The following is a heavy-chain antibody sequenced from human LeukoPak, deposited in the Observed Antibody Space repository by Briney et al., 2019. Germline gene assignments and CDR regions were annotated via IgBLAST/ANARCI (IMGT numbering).Heavy chain of an antibody. V-gene: IGHV3-21*01. D-gene: IGHD5-18*01. CDR2: ISSSSSYI. Sequence: PGGSLRLSCAASGFTFSTYNMNWVRQAPGKGLEWVSSISSSSSYIYYADSVKGRFTISRDNAKNSLYLQMNSLRAEDTAVYYCARDRGYSFLLEDYYYMDVWGKGTTVTVSS. J-gene: IGHJ6*03. CDR1: GFTFSTYN. CDR3: ARDRGYSFLLEDYYYMDV.